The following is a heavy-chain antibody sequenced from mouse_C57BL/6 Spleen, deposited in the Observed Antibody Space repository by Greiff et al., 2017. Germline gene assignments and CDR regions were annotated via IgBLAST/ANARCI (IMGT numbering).Heavy chain of an antibody. CDR2: IYPGSGNT. Sequence: QVQLQQSGPELVKPGASVKISCKASGYSFTSYYIHWVKQRPGQGLEWIGWIYPGSGNTKYNEKFKGKATLTADTSSSTAYMQLSSLTSEDSAVXYCARRYYGSSDLCDYWGQGTTLTVPS. V-gene: IGHV1-66*01. J-gene: IGHJ2*01. CDR1: GYSFTSYY. D-gene: IGHD1-1*01. CDR3: ARRYYGSSDLCDY.